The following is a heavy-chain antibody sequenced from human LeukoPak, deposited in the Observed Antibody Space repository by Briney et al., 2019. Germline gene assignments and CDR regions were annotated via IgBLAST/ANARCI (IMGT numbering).Heavy chain of an antibody. J-gene: IGHJ5*02. V-gene: IGHV4-38-2*02. CDR2: IYHSGST. D-gene: IGHD1-26*01. Sequence: KPSETLSLTCTVSGYSISSGYYWGWIRQPPGKGLEWIGSIYHSGSTYYNPSLKSRVTISVDTSKNQFSLKLSSVTAADTAVYYCARGRPRGSYREYNWFDPWGQGTLVTVSS. CDR1: GYSISSGYY. CDR3: ARGRPRGSYREYNWFDP.